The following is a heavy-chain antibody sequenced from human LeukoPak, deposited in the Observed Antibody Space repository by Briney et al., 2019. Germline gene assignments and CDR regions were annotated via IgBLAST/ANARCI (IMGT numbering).Heavy chain of an antibody. Sequence: ASVKVSCKASGYTFTGYHMHWVRQAPGQGLEWMGWISAYNGNTNYAQKLQGRVTMTTDTSTSTAYMELRSLRSDDTAVYYCARVDIYYDFWSGYYRSSVVDYWGQGTLVTVSS. D-gene: IGHD3-3*01. CDR2: ISAYNGNT. J-gene: IGHJ4*02. CDR1: GYTFTGYH. CDR3: ARVDIYYDFWSGYYRSSVVDY. V-gene: IGHV1-18*04.